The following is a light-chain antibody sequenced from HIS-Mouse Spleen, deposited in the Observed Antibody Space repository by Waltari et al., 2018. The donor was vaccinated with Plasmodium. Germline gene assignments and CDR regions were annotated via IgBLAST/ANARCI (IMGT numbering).Light chain of an antibody. CDR3: TQRYSTCP. J-gene: IGKJ1*01. V-gene: IGKV1-39*01. CDR1: QSISLY. Sequence: DIQMTQSPSSLSASVGDRVTITCRASQSISLYLNWYQQKPGKAPNLLIYAASSLQSGVPSRFSGSGSGTDFTLTISSLQPEDFATDYCTQRYSTCPFGQGTTVEIK. CDR2: AAS.